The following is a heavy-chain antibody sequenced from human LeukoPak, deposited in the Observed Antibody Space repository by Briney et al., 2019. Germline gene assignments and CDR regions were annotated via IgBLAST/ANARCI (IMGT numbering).Heavy chain of an antibody. V-gene: IGHV4-59*01. CDR3: ARLARLTLIRGVTGYHSLDV. CDR1: GGCMDSFY. CDR2: IYYSGTT. Sequence: SETLSLTCTVSGGCMDSFYWSWIRQSPGGGLEWIGYIYYSGTTNYNPSLRGRLIISVDTSKNQFSLNLISVTAADTAVYYCARLARLTLIRGVTGYHSLDVWGKGTKVTVSS. J-gene: IGHJ6*04. D-gene: IGHD3-10*01.